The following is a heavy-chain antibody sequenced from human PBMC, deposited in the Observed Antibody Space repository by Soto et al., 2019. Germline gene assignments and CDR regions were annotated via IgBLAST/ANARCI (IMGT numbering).Heavy chain of an antibody. D-gene: IGHD2-2*01. J-gene: IGHJ4*02. Sequence: EVQVVESGGGLVQPGGSLRLSCAASGFSVTNNYMNWVRQAPGKGLEWVSIIDIGGNTYYADSVKDRFTISRDNSRNTLYLHMDSLRAWDTAVYYCARGRGSTGYLGREHYFDYWGQGTLVTVSP. CDR1: GFSVTNNY. V-gene: IGHV3-66*01. CDR2: IDIGGNT. CDR3: ARGRGSTGYLGREHYFDY.